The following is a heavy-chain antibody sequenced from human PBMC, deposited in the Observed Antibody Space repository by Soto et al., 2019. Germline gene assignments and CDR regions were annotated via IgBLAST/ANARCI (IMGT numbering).Heavy chain of an antibody. J-gene: IGHJ4*02. CDR2: INLRDGST. V-gene: IGHV1-46*03. D-gene: IGHD1-7*01. Sequence: QVQLVQSGAEVKKPGASVTLSCEASGYTFTAYYMHWVRQAPGQGPEWMGIINLRDGSTAYAQKFQGRVTLARDTSTSTVYMELRGMRSEDTDVDYWATEDLHGTKYFEYRGQGTQVTVSS. CDR3: ATEDLHGTKYFEY. CDR1: GYTFTAYY.